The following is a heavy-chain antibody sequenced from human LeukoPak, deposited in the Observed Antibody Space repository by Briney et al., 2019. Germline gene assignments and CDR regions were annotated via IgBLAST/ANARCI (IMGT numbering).Heavy chain of an antibody. D-gene: IGHD6-13*01. V-gene: IGHV3-21*01. CDR1: GFDFSSYT. Sequence: PGGSLRLSCAASGFDFSSYTMNWVRQAPGKGLEWVSSISGTGNYKFYADSVKGRFTISRDNAKNSLYLQMNSLRAEDTAVYYCVRVAILIAAAGTPHDAFDIWGQGTMVTVSS. J-gene: IGHJ3*02. CDR3: VRVAILIAAAGTPHDAFDI. CDR2: ISGTGNYK.